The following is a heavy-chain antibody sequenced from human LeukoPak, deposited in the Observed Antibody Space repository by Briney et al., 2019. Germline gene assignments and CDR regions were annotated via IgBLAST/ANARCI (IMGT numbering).Heavy chain of an antibody. CDR3: ARQGYSSGFYYFDY. Sequence: SETLSLTCTVSGSSISSYYWSWIRQPPGKGLEWIGYIYYSGSTNYNPSLKSRVTISVDTSKNQFSLKLSSVTAADTAVYYCARQGYSSGFYYFDYWGQGTLVTVSS. J-gene: IGHJ4*02. CDR2: IYYSGST. D-gene: IGHD6-19*01. V-gene: IGHV4-59*01. CDR1: GSSISSYY.